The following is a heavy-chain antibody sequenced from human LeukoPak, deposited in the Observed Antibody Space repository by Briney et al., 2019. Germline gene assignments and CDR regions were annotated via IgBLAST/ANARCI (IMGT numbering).Heavy chain of an antibody. J-gene: IGHJ2*01. CDR1: GYTFTSYY. CDR3: ARPYSSGGWYFDL. CDR2: INPSGGST. Sequence: ASVKVSCKASGYTFTSYYMHWVRQASGQGLEWMGIINPSGGSTSYAQKFQGRVTMTRDTSTSTVYMELSSLRSEDTAVYYCARPYSSGGWYFDLWGRGTLVTVSS. D-gene: IGHD6-19*01. V-gene: IGHV1-46*01.